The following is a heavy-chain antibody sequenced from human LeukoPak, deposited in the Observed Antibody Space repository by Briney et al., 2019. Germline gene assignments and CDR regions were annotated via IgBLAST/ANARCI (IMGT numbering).Heavy chain of an antibody. CDR2: IFHGGTI. J-gene: IGHJ4*02. CDR1: GVSISSSTY. D-gene: IGHD1-14*01. V-gene: IGHV4-4*02. CDR3: ATSPNQDRDY. Sequence: PSETLSLTCTVSGVSISSSTYWSWVRQPPGKGLEWIGEIFHGGTINYSPSFNSRVTISLDQSKNQFSLNLSSVTAADTAVYYCATSPNQDRDYWGQGTLVTVST.